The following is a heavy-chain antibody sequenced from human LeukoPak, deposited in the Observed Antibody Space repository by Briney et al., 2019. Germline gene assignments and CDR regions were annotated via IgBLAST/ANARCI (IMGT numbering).Heavy chain of an antibody. D-gene: IGHD1-14*01. CDR1: PDSTTSNF. V-gene: IGHV4-59*12. CDR3: AREIVGGFNPGAY. CDR2: IHSSGST. Sequence: PSETLSLTCTVSPDSTTSNFWSWVRQPPGKGLEWIGEIHSSGSTNYNPSLQSRVTISIDRSKIQIALELSSVTAADTAVYYCAREIVGGFNPGAYWGQGTLVTVSS. J-gene: IGHJ4*02.